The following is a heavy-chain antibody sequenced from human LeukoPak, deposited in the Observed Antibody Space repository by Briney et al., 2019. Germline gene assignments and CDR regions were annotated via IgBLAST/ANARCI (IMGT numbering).Heavy chain of an antibody. D-gene: IGHD6-6*01. V-gene: IGHV3-30-3*01. CDR2: ISYDGSNK. Sequence: GGSLRLSCAASGFTFSSYAMHWVRQAPGKGLEWVAVISYDGSNKYYADSVKGRFTISRDNSKNTLYLQMNSLRAEDTAVYYCARSYSSSSGGFYYFDYWGQGTLVTVSS. CDR3: ARSYSSSSGGFYYFDY. J-gene: IGHJ4*02. CDR1: GFTFSSYA.